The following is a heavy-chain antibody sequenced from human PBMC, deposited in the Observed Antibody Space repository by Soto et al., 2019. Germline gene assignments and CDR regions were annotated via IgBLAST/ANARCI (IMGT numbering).Heavy chain of an antibody. D-gene: IGHD3-22*01. CDR1: RGSISSYY. CDR3: ARNSNYYDIVLYNWFDT. Sequence: CEALSHTWPFSRGSISSYYLSLILQGPWKGLEWIGYVCYSGSTNYNPSLKSRVTISVDTSKNQFSLKLRSVTAADTAVYYCARNSNYYDIVLYNWFDTWGQGTLVTVSS. CDR2: VCYSGST. J-gene: IGHJ5*02. V-gene: IGHV4-59*01.